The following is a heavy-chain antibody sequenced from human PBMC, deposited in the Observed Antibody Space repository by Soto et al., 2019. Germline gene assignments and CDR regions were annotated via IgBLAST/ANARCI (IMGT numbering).Heavy chain of an antibody. Sequence: SETLSLTCTVAGGSISGVNCYWSWIRKPPGKGLEWIGFISYSGSTYYSLSLKSRVTISVDTSKNQFSLNLSFVTAADTAVYYCATMGTPATGLYYFDYWGQGTLVTVSS. V-gene: IGHV4-30-4*01. D-gene: IGHD5-18*01. CDR2: ISYSGST. CDR3: ATMGTPATGLYYFDY. J-gene: IGHJ4*02. CDR1: GGSISGVNCY.